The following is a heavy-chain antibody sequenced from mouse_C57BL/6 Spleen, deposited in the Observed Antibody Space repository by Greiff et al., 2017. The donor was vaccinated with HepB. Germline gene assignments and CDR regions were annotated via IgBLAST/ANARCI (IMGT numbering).Heavy chain of an antibody. CDR3: ARSMTITTLVFDY. J-gene: IGHJ2*01. D-gene: IGHD1-1*01. CDR2: IDPNSGGT. Sequence: QVQLKQPGAELVKPGASVKLSCKASGYTFTSYWMHWVKQRPGRGLEWIGRIDPNSGGTKYNEKFKSKATLTVDKPSSTAYMQLSSLTSEDSAVYYWARSMTITTLVFDYWGQGTTLTVSS. CDR1: GYTFTSYW. V-gene: IGHV1-72*01.